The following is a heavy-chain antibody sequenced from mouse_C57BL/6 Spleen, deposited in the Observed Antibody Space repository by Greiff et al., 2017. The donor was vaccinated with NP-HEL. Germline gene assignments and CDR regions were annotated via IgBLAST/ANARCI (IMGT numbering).Heavy chain of an antibody. CDR1: GFSLTSYG. D-gene: IGHD1-1*01. CDR3: ARRPLTTVVADYAMDY. CDR2: IWSGGST. Sequence: VKVVESGPGLVQPSQSLSITCTVSGFSLTSYGVHWVRQSPGKGLEWLGVIWSGGSTDYNAAFISRLSISNDNSNSQVFFKMNSLQADDTTIYYCARRPLTTVVADYAMDYWGQGTSVTVSS. J-gene: IGHJ4*01. V-gene: IGHV2-2*01.